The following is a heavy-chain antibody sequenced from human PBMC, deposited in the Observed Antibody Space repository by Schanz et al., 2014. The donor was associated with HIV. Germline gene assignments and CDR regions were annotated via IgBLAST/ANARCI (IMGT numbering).Heavy chain of an antibody. Sequence: EVQLLESGGGLEQPGGSLRLSCAASGFNFNNYAMSWVRQAPGKGLEWVSSISGSGVSTFYAGSVKGRFAISRDKSKNTLYLQMNSLRVEDTAVYYCAKMARSVAANTNFDYWGQGTLVTVSS. CDR3: AKMARSVAANTNFDY. CDR1: GFNFNNYA. V-gene: IGHV3-23*01. D-gene: IGHD6-19*01. CDR2: ISGSGVST. J-gene: IGHJ4*02.